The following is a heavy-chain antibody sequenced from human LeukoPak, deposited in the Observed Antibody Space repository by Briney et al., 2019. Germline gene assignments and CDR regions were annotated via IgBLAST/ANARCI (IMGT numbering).Heavy chain of an antibody. CDR2: IYHSGRT. CDR1: GGSISSGGYS. J-gene: IGHJ5*02. CDR3: ARRRKDLNWFDP. Sequence: SQTLSLTCAVSGGSISSGGYSWSWIRQPPGKGLEWIGYIYHSGRTFYNPSLRSRVTISVDMSKNQFSLNLNSVTAADTAVYYCARRRKDLNWFDPWGQGTLVTVSS. V-gene: IGHV4-30-2*01.